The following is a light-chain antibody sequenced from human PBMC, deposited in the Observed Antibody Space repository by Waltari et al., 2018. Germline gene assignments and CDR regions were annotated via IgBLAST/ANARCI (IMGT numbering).Light chain of an antibody. CDR1: QDISHY. V-gene: IGKV1-9*01. CDR3: QQLTSYPRT. J-gene: IGKJ1*01. CDR2: TAS. Sequence: DIQLTQSPSFLSASVGDRVTITCRAGQDISHYLAWYQQKSGEAPKLLIHTASTLQSGVPSRFSGSGSGTQFTLTIDRLQPEDFATYYCQQLTSYPRTFDQGP.